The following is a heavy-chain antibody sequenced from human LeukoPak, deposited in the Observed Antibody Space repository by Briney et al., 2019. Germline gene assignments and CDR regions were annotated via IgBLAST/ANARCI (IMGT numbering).Heavy chain of an antibody. D-gene: IGHD5-18*01. CDR1: GYTFTGYY. V-gene: IGHV1-2*02. CDR2: INPNSGGT. J-gene: IGHJ4*02. Sequence: ASVKVSCKASGYTFTGYYMHWVRQVPGQGLEWMGWINPNSGGTNYAQKFQGRVTMTRDTSISTAYMELSRLRSDDTAVYYCARDRGYSYGSPDYWGQGTLVTVSS. CDR3: ARDRGYSYGSPDY.